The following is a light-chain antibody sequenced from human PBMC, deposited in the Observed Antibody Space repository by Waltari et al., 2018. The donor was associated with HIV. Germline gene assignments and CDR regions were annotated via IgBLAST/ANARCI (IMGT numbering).Light chain of an antibody. J-gene: IGKJ5*01. Sequence: DIVMTQSPDSLAVSLGERATINCKSSQSVLYSSNNKNYLAWYQQKSGQPPKLLISWASTRESGVPGRFSGSGSGTDFTLTISSLQAEDVAVYYCQQHYDSPITFGQGTRLEIK. CDR1: QSVLYSSNNKNY. CDR3: QQHYDSPIT. V-gene: IGKV4-1*01. CDR2: WAS.